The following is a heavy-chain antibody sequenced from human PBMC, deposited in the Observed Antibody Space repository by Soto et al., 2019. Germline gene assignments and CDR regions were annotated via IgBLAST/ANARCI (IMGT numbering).Heavy chain of an antibody. CDR3: ASLVRYYGSGLGGMDV. V-gene: IGHV4-31*01. Sequence: QVQLQESGPGLVKPSQTLSLTCTVSGGSISSGGYYWSWIRQHPGKGLEWIGYIYYSGSTYYNPSLNSLVTISXXTXKXXFSLKLSSVTAADTAVYYCASLVRYYGSGLGGMDVWGQGTTVTVSS. J-gene: IGHJ6*02. D-gene: IGHD3-10*01. CDR2: IYYSGST. CDR1: GGSISSGGYY.